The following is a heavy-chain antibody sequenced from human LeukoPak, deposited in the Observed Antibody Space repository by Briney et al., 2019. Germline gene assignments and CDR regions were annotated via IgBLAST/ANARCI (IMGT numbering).Heavy chain of an antibody. CDR3: VRDDGHYGVDY. Sequence: PVGSLRLSCAASGFTFSSHWMHWVCQAPGKGLGWVSRIKKDGSYTSNVDSVEGRFTISRDNAKNTLHLQMNSVRAEDTAVYYCVRDDGHYGVDYWGQGTLVTVSS. V-gene: IGHV3-74*01. D-gene: IGHD3-22*01. CDR1: GFTFSSHW. CDR2: IKKDGSYT. J-gene: IGHJ4*02.